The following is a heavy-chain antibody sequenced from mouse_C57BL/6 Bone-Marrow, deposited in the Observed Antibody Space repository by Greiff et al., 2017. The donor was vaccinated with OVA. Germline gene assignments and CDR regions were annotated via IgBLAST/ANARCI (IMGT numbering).Heavy chain of an antibody. D-gene: IGHD6-1*01. CDR3: ARPPLSYYYAMDY. J-gene: IGHJ4*01. CDR2: ISSGSSTI. Sequence: EVKLVESGGGLVKPGGSLKLSCAASGFTFSDYGMHWVRQAPEKGLEWVAYISSGSSTIYYADTVKGRFTISRDNAKNTLFLQMTSLRSEDTAMYYCARPPLSYYYAMDYWGQGTSVTVSS. CDR1: GFTFSDYG. V-gene: IGHV5-17*01.